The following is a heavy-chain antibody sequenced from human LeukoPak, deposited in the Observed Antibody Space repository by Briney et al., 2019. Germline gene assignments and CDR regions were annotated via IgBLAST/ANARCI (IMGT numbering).Heavy chain of an antibody. CDR3: ARGVLVEYSSSFSGWFDP. Sequence: SETLSLTCAVYGGSFSGYYWSWIRQPPGKGLEWIGEINHSGSTNYNSSLKSRVTISVDTSKNQFSLKLSSVTAADTAVYYCARGVLVEYSSSFSGWFDPWGQGTLVTVSS. D-gene: IGHD6-13*01. CDR2: INHSGST. CDR1: GGSFSGYY. J-gene: IGHJ5*02. V-gene: IGHV4-34*01.